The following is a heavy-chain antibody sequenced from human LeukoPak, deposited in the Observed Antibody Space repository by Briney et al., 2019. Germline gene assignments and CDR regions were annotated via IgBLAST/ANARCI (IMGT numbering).Heavy chain of an antibody. V-gene: IGHV4-59*01. CDR1: GGSISSYY. CDR3: ARGPPGYGGCGHPDY. D-gene: IGHD5-12*01. CDR2: IYYSGST. Sequence: SETLSLTCTVSGGSISSYYWSWIRQPPGKGLEWIGYIYYSGSTNYNPSLKSRVTISVDTSKNQFSLKLSSVTAADTAVYYCARGPPGYGGCGHPDYWGQGTLVTVSS. J-gene: IGHJ4*02.